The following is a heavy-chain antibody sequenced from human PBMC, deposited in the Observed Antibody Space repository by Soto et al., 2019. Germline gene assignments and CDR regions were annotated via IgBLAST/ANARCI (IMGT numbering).Heavy chain of an antibody. D-gene: IGHD3-10*01. V-gene: IGHV4-4*02. Sequence: PSETLSPTCAASGGSISSSNWWSWVSQPPGKGLEWIGEISHSGSANYNPSLKTRVTLSIDKSKNHFSLRVASVTPADTAVYYCARFNWVRGVSWFDPWGQGILVTVSS. CDR1: GGSISSSNW. J-gene: IGHJ5*02. CDR3: ARFNWVRGVSWFDP. CDR2: ISHSGSA.